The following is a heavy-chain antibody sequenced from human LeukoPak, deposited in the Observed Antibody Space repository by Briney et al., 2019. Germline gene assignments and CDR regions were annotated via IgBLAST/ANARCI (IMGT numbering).Heavy chain of an antibody. Sequence: GSLRLSCAASGFTFSSYEMNWVRQAPGKGLEWASYISSSGSTIYYADSVKGRFTISRDNAKNSLYLQMNSLRAEDTAVYYCARVGARSFDYWGQGTLVTVSS. CDR3: ARVGARSFDY. CDR2: ISSSGSTI. V-gene: IGHV3-48*03. CDR1: GFTFSSYE. J-gene: IGHJ4*02. D-gene: IGHD1-26*01.